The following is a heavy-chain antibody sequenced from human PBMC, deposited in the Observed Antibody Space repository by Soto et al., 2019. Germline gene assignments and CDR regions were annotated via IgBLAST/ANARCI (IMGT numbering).Heavy chain of an antibody. J-gene: IGHJ4*02. D-gene: IGHD1-7*01. V-gene: IGHV1-46*01. Sequence: ASVKVSCKASGYTFTSYYMHWVRQAPGQGLEWMGRINPSGGSTIYAQKFQGRVTMTEDTSTDTAYMELSSLRSEDTAAYYCATETKLELRMVWGQGTLVTVSS. CDR1: GYTFTSYY. CDR2: INPSGGST. CDR3: ATETKLELRMV.